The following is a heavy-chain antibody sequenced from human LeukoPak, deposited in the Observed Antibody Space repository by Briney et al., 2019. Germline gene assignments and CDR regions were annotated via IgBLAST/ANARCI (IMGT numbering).Heavy chain of an antibody. CDR2: IKQDGSEK. D-gene: IGHD2-21*02. V-gene: IGHV3-7*01. Sequence: PGGSLRLSCAASGFPFSSYWMSWVRQAPGKGLEWVANIKQDGSEKYYVDSVKGRFTISRDNAKNSLYLQMNSLRAEDTAVYYCARAATYCGADCYPYYFDYWGQGTLVTVSS. CDR1: GFPFSSYW. J-gene: IGHJ4*02. CDR3: ARAATYCGADCYPYYFDY.